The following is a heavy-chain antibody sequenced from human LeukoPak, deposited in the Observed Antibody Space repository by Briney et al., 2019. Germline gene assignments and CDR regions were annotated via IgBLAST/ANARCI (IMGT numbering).Heavy chain of an antibody. CDR2: ISYDGSSI. CDR1: GFAFSSYA. Sequence: GGSLRLSCAASGFAFSSYAMHWVRQAPGKGLEWVAFISYDGSSIYYADSVKGRFTISRDNAKDLLYLQMNSLRDEDTAVYYCARQFDYWGQGTLVTVSS. J-gene: IGHJ4*02. V-gene: IGHV3-30-3*01. CDR3: ARQFDY.